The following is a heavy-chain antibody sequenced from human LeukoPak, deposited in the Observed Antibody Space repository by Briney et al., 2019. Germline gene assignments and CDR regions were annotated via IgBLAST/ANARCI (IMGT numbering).Heavy chain of an antibody. D-gene: IGHD3-10*01. CDR3: ARGISYYGSGSLSYYYYSGMDV. CDR1: GGSISSYY. V-gene: IGHV4-59*01. CDR2: IYYSGST. Sequence: PSEALSLTCTVSGGSISSYYWSWIRQPPGKGLEWIGYIYYSGSTNYNPSLKSRVTISVDTSKNQFSLKLSSVTAADTAVYYCARGISYYGSGSLSYYYYSGMDVWGQGPTVTVSS. J-gene: IGHJ6*02.